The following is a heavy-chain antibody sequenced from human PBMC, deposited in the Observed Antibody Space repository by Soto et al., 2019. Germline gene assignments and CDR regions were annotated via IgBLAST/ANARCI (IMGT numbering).Heavy chain of an antibody. Sequence: PGGSLRLSCAASGFTFSSYPMNWVRQAPGKGLEWVSSISSSRSYIYYADSVKGRFTISRDNAKNLLYLQMNSLRAEDTAIYYCARAQTPRGYSYGYPPAFDYWGQGTLVTVSS. J-gene: IGHJ4*02. V-gene: IGHV3-21*01. CDR3: ARAQTPRGYSYGYPPAFDY. CDR2: ISSSRSYI. CDR1: GFTFSSYP. D-gene: IGHD5-18*01.